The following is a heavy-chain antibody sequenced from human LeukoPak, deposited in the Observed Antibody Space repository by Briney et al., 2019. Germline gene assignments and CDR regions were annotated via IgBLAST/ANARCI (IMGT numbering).Heavy chain of an antibody. D-gene: IGHD6-13*01. J-gene: IGHJ4*02. CDR1: GYTFTSYG. CDR2: ISAYNGNT. CDR3: ARGSNRYSSSWYGY. Sequence: ASVKVSCKASGYTFTSYGISWVRQAPGQGLEWMGWISAYNGNTNYAQKLQGRVTMTTDTSTSTAYMELRSLRSDDTAVYYCARGSNRYSSSWYGYWGQGTLVTVSS. V-gene: IGHV1-18*01.